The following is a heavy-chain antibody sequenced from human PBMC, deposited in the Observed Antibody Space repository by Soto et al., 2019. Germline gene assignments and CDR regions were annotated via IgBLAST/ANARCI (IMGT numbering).Heavy chain of an antibody. V-gene: IGHV1-8*01. CDR1: GYTFTSYD. CDR2: MNPNSGNT. J-gene: IGHJ2*01. Sequence: QVQLEQSGAEVKKPGASVKVSCKASGYTFTSYDINWVRQATGQGLEWMGWMNPNSGNTGYAQKFQGRVTMTRNTSISTAYMELSSLGSEDTAVYYCATGGLYCSGGSCYSVIDWYFDLWGRGTLVTVSS. D-gene: IGHD2-15*01. CDR3: ATGGLYCSGGSCYSVIDWYFDL.